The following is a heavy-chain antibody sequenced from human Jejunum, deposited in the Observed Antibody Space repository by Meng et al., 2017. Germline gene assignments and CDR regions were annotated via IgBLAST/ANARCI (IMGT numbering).Heavy chain of an antibody. CDR1: GGSISNDY. CDR2: IYYTGKT. D-gene: IGHD6-19*01. CDR3: ARGAGWYPS. J-gene: IGHJ5*02. V-gene: IGHV4-59*01. Sequence: GSLRLSCTVSGGSISNDYWSWLRQPPGKGPEWLAYIYYTGKTNYNPSLKSRLTISIDTSKNQFSLKLNSVTAADTAVYYCARGAGWYPSWGQGTLVPSPQ.